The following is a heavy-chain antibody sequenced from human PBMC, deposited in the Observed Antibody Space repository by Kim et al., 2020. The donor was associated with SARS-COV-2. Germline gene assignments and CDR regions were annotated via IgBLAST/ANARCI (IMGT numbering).Heavy chain of an antibody. V-gene: IGHV5-10-1*01. CDR1: GYSFTSYW. CDR3: ARQQRFGGSYYYYGMDV. Sequence: GESLKISCKGSGYSFTSYWISWVRQMPGKGLEWMGRIDPSDSYTNYSPSFQGHVTISADKSISTAYLQWSSLKASDTAMYYCARQQRFGGSYYYYGMDVWGQGTTVTVSS. D-gene: IGHD3-10*01. J-gene: IGHJ6*02. CDR2: IDPSDSYT.